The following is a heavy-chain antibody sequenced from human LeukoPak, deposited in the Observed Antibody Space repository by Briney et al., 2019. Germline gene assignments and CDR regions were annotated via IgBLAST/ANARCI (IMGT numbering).Heavy chain of an antibody. CDR2: ISSSSSTI. D-gene: IGHD1-14*01. CDR3: ARVDSITGTTFDY. J-gene: IGHJ4*02. CDR1: GFTFSSYS. V-gene: IGHV3-48*04. Sequence: GGSLRLSCAASGFTFSSYSMNWVRQAPGKGLEWVSYISSSSSTIYYADSEKGRFTISRDNAKNSLYLQMNSLRAEDTAVYYCARVDSITGTTFDYWGQGTLVTVSS.